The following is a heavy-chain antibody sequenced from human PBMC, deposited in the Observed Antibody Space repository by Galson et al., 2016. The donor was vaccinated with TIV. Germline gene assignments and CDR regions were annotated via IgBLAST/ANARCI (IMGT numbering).Heavy chain of an antibody. D-gene: IGHD3-10*01. CDR3: ARTGNYYHYSMDV. J-gene: IGHJ6*02. CDR1: GFTFSNYN. V-gene: IGHV3-21*01. CDR2: ISSTSNYI. Sequence: SLRLSCAASGFTFSNYNMNWVRQAPGKGLEWVSSISSTSNYIYYGDPVKGRFTISRNNAENSLHLHMNSLRAEDPAIYFCARTGNYYHYSMDVWGQGTTVPVSS.